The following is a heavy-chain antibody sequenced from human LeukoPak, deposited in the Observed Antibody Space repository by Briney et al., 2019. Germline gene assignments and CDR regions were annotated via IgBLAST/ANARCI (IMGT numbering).Heavy chain of an antibody. J-gene: IGHJ3*02. CDR3: ARRDTAMVISAFDI. CDR2: IYHSGST. Sequence: SGTLSLTCAVSGGSISSSNWWSWVRQPPGKGLEWIGEIYHSGSTNYNPSLKSRVTISVDKSKNQFFLKLSSVTAADTAVYYCARRDTAMVISAFDIWGQGTMVSVSS. CDR1: GGSISSSNW. D-gene: IGHD5-18*01. V-gene: IGHV4-4*02.